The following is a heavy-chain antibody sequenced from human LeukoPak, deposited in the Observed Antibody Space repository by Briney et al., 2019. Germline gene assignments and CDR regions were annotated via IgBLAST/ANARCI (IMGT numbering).Heavy chain of an antibody. CDR2: INHSGST. CDR1: GGSFSGYY. Sequence: SETLSLTCAVYGGSFSGYYWSWIRQPPGKGLEWIGEINHSGSTNYNPSLKSRVTISVDTSKNQYSLELSSVTAADTAVYYCARIAARPTLWGQGTLVTVSS. V-gene: IGHV4-34*01. D-gene: IGHD6-6*01. CDR3: ARIAARPTL. J-gene: IGHJ4*02.